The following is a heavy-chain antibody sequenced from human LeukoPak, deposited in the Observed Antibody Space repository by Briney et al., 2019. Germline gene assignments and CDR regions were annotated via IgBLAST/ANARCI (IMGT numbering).Heavy chain of an antibody. V-gene: IGHV3-30*02. Sequence: PGGSLRLSCAASGFTFSSYEMNWVRQAPGKGLGWVAFIRYDGSNKYYADSVKGRFTISRDNSKNTLYLQMNSLRAEDTAVYYCAKNLRSSSWYSGGAYYYYYMDVWGKGTTVTISS. CDR2: IRYDGSNK. D-gene: IGHD6-13*01. CDR3: AKNLRSSSWYSGGAYYYYYMDV. CDR1: GFTFSSYE. J-gene: IGHJ6*03.